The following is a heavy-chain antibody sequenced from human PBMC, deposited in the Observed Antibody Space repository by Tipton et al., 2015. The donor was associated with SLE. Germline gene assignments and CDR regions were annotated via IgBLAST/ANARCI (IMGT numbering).Heavy chain of an antibody. J-gene: IGHJ6*03. CDR2: IYYSGRP. V-gene: IGHV4-59*01. CDR1: GGSISSGY. Sequence: TLSLTCTVSGGSISSGYWSWVRQPPGKGLEWIGYIYYSGRPNFNPSLKSRVTVSVDPSKNQFSLRLSSVTAADSAVYYCARADGSYFYYFMDVWGKGTTVTVSS. CDR3: ARADGSYFYYFMDV. D-gene: IGHD3-10*01.